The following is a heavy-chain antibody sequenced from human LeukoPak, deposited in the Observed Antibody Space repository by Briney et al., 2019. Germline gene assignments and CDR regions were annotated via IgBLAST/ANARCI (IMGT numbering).Heavy chain of an antibody. CDR1: GYSISSGYY. V-gene: IGHV4-61*01. D-gene: IGHD3-10*01. CDR3: ARAGNYYSSGSYLGY. J-gene: IGHJ4*02. CDR2: IYYRGSA. Sequence: SETLSLTCTVSGYSISSGYYWGWIRQPPGKGLEWIGYIYYRGSANYNPSLKSRVTISLDTSNNQFSLKLSSVTAADTAVYYCARAGNYYSSGSYLGYWGQGTLVTVSS.